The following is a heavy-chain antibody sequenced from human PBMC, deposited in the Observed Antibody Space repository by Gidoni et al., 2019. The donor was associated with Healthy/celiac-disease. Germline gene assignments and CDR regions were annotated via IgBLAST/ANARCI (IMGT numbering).Heavy chain of an antibody. D-gene: IGHD2-2*02. J-gene: IGHJ4*02. Sequence: QVQLVQSGAEVKKPGSSVNVSCKASVGTFSSYAISWVRQAPGQGLEWMGGIIPIFGKANYAKKFQGRVTSTADKSTSTAYMELSSLRSEDTAVYYCARDTGGYCSSTSCYTPFDYWGQGTLVTVSS. V-gene: IGHV1-69*06. CDR2: IIPIFGKA. CDR1: VGTFSSYA. CDR3: ARDTGGYCSSTSCYTPFDY.